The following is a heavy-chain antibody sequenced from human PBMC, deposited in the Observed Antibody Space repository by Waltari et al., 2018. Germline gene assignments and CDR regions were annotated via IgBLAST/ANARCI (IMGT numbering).Heavy chain of an antibody. CDR3: ARGRSYDSSGYYDYSWFDP. CDR1: GYTFTSYD. CDR2: MNPNSGNT. D-gene: IGHD3-22*01. Sequence: QVQLVQSGAEVKKPGASVKVSCKASGYTFTSYDINWVRQATGQGLEWMGWMNPNSGNTGYAQKFQGRVTMTRNTSISTAYMELSSLRSEDTAVYYCARGRSYDSSGYYDYSWFDPWGQGTLVTVSS. J-gene: IGHJ5*02. V-gene: IGHV1-8*01.